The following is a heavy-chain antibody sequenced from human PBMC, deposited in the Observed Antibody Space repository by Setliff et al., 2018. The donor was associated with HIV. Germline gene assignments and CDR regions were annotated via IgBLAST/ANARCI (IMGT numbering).Heavy chain of an antibody. V-gene: IGHV1-2*02. Sequence: ASVKVSCKSSGYTFTGSFMHWVRQAPGQGLEWMGWINCNSGGTYYAQNFQGRVTMTRDTSISTAYMELSGLTSDDSAVYYCARYLVVVPVAVGGLDVWGQGTTVTVSS. D-gene: IGHD2-2*01. J-gene: IGHJ6*02. CDR3: ARYLVVVPVAVGGLDV. CDR2: INCNSGGT. CDR1: GYTFTGSF.